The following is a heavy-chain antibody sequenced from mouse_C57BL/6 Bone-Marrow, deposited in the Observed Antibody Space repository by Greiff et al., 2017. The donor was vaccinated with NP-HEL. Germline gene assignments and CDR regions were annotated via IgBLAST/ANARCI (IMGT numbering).Heavy chain of an antibody. V-gene: IGHV5-9*01. Sequence: EVHLVESGGGLVKPGGSLKLSCAASGFTFSSYTMSWVRQTPEKRLEWVATISGGGGNTYYPDSVKGRFTISRDNAKNTLYLQMSSLRSEDTALYYCARPKLGDYWYFDVWGTGTTVTVSS. D-gene: IGHD4-1*01. J-gene: IGHJ1*03. CDR2: ISGGGGNT. CDR1: GFTFSSYT. CDR3: ARPKLGDYWYFDV.